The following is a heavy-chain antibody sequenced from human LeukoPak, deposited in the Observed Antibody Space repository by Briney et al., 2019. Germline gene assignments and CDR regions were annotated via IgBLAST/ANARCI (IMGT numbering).Heavy chain of an antibody. V-gene: IGHV4-61*02. D-gene: IGHD6-13*01. CDR3: ARGGWVYPFDY. J-gene: IGHJ4*02. CDR2: IYTSGST. CDR1: GGSISSGSYY. Sequence: SQTLSLTCTVSGGSISSGSYYWSWIRQPAGKGLEWIGRIYTSGSTNYNPSLKSRVTISVDTSKNQFSLKLSSVTAADTAVYYCARGGWVYPFDYWGQGTLVTVSS.